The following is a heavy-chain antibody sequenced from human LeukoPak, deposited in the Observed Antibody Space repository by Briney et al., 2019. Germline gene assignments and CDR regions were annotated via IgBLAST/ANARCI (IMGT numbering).Heavy chain of an antibody. CDR3: ARVGLVTLDAFDI. D-gene: IGHD3-9*01. CDR1: GYTFTSYD. V-gene: IGHV1-8*03. CDR2: MNPNSGNA. J-gene: IGHJ3*02. Sequence: ASVKVSCKASGYTFTSYDINWVRQATGQGLEWMGWMNPNSGNAGYAQKFQGRVTITRNTSISTAYMELSSLRSEDTAVYYCARVGLVTLDAFDIWGQGTMVTVSS.